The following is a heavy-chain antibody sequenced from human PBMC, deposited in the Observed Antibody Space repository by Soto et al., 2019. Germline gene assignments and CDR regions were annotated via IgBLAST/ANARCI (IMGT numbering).Heavy chain of an antibody. Sequence: GGSLRLSCSVSGFSFSNYAMTWVRQAPGKGLEWVSYIGIGSSTKYYADSVKGRFTISRDNAKNSLYLQMNSLRAGDTAVYYCARDQLYYNDISGRPLNAFDVWGQGTMVTGSS. V-gene: IGHV3-48*01. CDR3: ARDQLYYNDISGRPLNAFDV. D-gene: IGHD3-22*01. CDR1: GFSFSNYA. J-gene: IGHJ3*01. CDR2: IGIGSSTK.